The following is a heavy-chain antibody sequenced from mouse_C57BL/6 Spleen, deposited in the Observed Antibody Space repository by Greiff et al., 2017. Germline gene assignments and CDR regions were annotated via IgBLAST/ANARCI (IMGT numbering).Heavy chain of an antibody. J-gene: IGHJ3*01. CDR1: GYTFTSYW. CDR2: IAPNSGGT. Sequence: VQLQQPGAELVKPGASVQLSCKASGYTFTSYWMHWVKQRPGRGLEWIGRIAPNSGGTKYNEKFKSKATLTVDKPSSTAYMQLSSLTSEDSAVYYCARLDGYDGRAFAYWGQGTLVTVSA. D-gene: IGHD2-2*01. V-gene: IGHV1-72*01. CDR3: ARLDGYDGRAFAY.